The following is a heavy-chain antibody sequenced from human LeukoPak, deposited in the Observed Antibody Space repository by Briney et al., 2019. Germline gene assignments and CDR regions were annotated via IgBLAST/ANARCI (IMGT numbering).Heavy chain of an antibody. J-gene: IGHJ4*02. CDR3: ARDTGRSSYDFWSGNYFDY. V-gene: IGHV1-18*01. CDR1: GYTFTSYG. Sequence: ASVKVSCKASGYTFTSYGIIWVRQAPGQGLEWMGWISAYNGNTNYAQKLQGRVTMTTDTSTSTAYMELRSLRSDDTAVYYCARDTGRSSYDFWSGNYFDYWGQGTLVTVSS. CDR2: ISAYNGNT. D-gene: IGHD3-3*01.